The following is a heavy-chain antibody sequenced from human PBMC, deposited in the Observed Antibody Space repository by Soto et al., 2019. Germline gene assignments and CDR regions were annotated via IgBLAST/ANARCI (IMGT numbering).Heavy chain of an antibody. CDR2: IYNSETT. Sequence: SETLSLTCTVSGGSVSSGSFYWTWIRQPPGKGLEWIGYIYNSETTNYNPSLKRRVTMLVDTSKNQFSLILTSVTAADTAVYYCERDRILDGLDVWGQATTVTVSS. CDR1: GGSVSSGSFY. J-gene: IGHJ6*02. CDR3: ERDRILDGLDV. V-gene: IGHV4-61*01.